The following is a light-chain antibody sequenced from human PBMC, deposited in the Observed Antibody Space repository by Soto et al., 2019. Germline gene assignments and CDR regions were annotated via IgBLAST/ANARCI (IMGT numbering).Light chain of an antibody. CDR2: DAS. CDR1: QSISAW. J-gene: IGKJ1*01. V-gene: IGKV1-5*01. Sequence: DVQMTQSHSTLSASQGASVTITCPASQSISAWLAWYQQKPGKAPNILIYDASSLASGVPSRFSGSGSGTEFTLTISSLQPDDFAPFYCPHYNSHFKPFCQVTKAAIK. CDR3: PHYNSHFKP.